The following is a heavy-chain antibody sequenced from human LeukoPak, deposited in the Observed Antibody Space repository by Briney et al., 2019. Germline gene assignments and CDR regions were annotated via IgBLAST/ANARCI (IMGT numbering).Heavy chain of an antibody. D-gene: IGHD3-22*01. CDR3: ARDSGFNYYDSSGYYNSGDY. Sequence: GGSLRLSCAASGFTFSSYSMNWVRQAPGKGLEWVSYISSSSSTIYYADSVKGRFTISRDNAKNSLYLQMNSLRAEDTAVYYCARDSGFNYYDSSGYYNSGDYWGQGTLVTVPS. CDR2: ISSSSSTI. V-gene: IGHV3-48*01. J-gene: IGHJ4*02. CDR1: GFTFSSYS.